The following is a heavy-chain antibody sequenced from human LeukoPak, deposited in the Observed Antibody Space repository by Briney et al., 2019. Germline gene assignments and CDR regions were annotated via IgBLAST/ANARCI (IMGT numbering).Heavy chain of an antibody. D-gene: IGHD6-19*01. Sequence: GGSLRLSCAASGFTFSSYAMSWVRQAPGKGLEWVSAISGSGGSTYCADSVKGRFTISRDNSKNTLYLKMNSLRAEDTAVYYCAKVVAVAGTFGAFDIWGQGTMVTVSS. V-gene: IGHV3-23*01. CDR1: GFTFSSYA. CDR2: ISGSGGST. J-gene: IGHJ3*02. CDR3: AKVVAVAGTFGAFDI.